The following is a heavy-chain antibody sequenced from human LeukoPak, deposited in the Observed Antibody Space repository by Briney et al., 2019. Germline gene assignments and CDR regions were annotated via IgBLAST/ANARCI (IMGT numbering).Heavy chain of an antibody. CDR1: GGTFSSYA. CDR2: IIPIFGTA. D-gene: IGHD5-12*01. J-gene: IGHJ4*02. V-gene: IGHV1-69*13. Sequence: ASVKVSCKASGGTFSSYAISWVRQAPGQGLEWMGGIIPIFGTANYAQKFQGRVTITADESTSTAYMELSSLRSEDTAVYYYGSWATATRTIDYWGQGTLVTVSS. CDR3: GSWATATRTIDY.